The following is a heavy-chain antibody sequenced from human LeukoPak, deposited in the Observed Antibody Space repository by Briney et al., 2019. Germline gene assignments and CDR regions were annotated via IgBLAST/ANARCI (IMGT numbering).Heavy chain of an antibody. CDR3: AKDLRGAAARGTYFDY. CDR2: ISWNSGSI. D-gene: IGHD6-13*01. J-gene: IGHJ4*02. CDR1: GFTFDDYA. V-gene: IGHV3-9*01. Sequence: GGSLRLSCAASGFTFDDYAIHWVRHAPGKGLEWVSSISWNSGSIGYADSVKGRFTISRDNSKNTLYLQMNSLRAEDTAVYYCAKDLRGAAARGTYFDYWGQGTLVTVSS.